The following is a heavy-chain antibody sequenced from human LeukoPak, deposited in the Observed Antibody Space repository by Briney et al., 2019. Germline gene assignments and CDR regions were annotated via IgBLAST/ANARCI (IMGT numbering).Heavy chain of an antibody. J-gene: IGHJ4*02. CDR2: IFYSGST. Sequence: SETLSLTCTVSGGFISGYYWSWIRQPPGEGLEWIGYIFYSGSTNYNPSLKSRVTISVDTSKNQFSLKLSSVTAADTAVYYCARVHIVVVPAALAYFDYWGQGTLVTVSS. D-gene: IGHD2-2*01. V-gene: IGHV4-59*12. CDR1: GGFISGYY. CDR3: ARVHIVVVPAALAYFDY.